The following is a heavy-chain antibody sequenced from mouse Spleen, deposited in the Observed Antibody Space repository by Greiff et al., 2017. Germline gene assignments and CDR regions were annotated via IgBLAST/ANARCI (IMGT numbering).Heavy chain of an antibody. V-gene: IGHV1-15*01. CDR3: TRYRSVYYYAMDY. CDR2: IDPETGGT. CDR1: GYTFTDYE. J-gene: IGHJ4*01. Sequence: QVQLQQSGAELVRPGASVTLSCKASGYTFTDYEMHWVKQTPVHGLEWIGAIDPETGGTAYNQKFKGKAILTADKSSSTAYMELRSLTSEDSAVYYCTRYRSVYYYAMDYWGQGTSVTVSS.